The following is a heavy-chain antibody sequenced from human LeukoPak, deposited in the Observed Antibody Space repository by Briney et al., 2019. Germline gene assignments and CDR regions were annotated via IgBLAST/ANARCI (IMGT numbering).Heavy chain of an antibody. Sequence: GGSLRLSCAASGFTMSSYWMSWVRQAPGKGLEWVANIKQDGSEKYYVDSVKGRFTISRDNAKNTLYLHMNSLRAEDTAVYYCARGGRIQLERRGYFDYWGQRTLVTVSS. V-gene: IGHV3-7*01. CDR2: IKQDGSEK. J-gene: IGHJ4*02. CDR1: GFTMSSYW. D-gene: IGHD1-1*01. CDR3: ARGGRIQLERRGYFDY.